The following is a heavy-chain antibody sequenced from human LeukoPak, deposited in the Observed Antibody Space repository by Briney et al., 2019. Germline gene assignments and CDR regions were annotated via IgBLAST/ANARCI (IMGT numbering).Heavy chain of an antibody. CDR2: IDCGAGDT. J-gene: IGHJ4*01. V-gene: IGHV1-2*02. D-gene: IGHD1-1*01. Sequence: ASVKVSCKTSGYSFTAHYIHWVRQAPGQALQWLAYIDCGAGDTNYAQPFRGRVTVTRDKSINTAYLELSSLTFDDTAIYYCVRDPREPANDLDYWGRGTWSPSPQ. CDR3: VRDPREPANDLDY. CDR1: GYSFTAHY.